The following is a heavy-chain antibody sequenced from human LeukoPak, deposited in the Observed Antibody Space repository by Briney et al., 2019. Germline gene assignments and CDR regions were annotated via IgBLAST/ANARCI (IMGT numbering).Heavy chain of an antibody. J-gene: IGHJ4*02. D-gene: IGHD3-3*01. CDR1: GFTFSSYA. CDR2: ISSSSSYI. CDR3: ASIDYDFWSGDTYYFDY. V-gene: IGHV3-21*01. Sequence: GGSLRLSCAASGFTFSSYAMHWVRQAPGKGLEWVSSISSSSSYIYYADSVKGRFTIPRDNAKNSLYLQMNSLRAEDTAVYYCASIDYDFWSGDTYYFDYWGQGTLVTVSS.